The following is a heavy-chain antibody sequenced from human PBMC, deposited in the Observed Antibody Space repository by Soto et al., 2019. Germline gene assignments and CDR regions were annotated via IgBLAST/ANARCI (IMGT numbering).Heavy chain of an antibody. CDR2: IYSGGST. D-gene: IGHD3-22*01. J-gene: IGHJ4*02. CDR1: GFTVSGNY. CDR3: ARDGNDYDVSGYYPLVY. V-gene: IGHV3-66*01. Sequence: EVQLVESGGGLVQPGGSLRLSCAASGFTVSGNYRSWVRQAPGKGLEWVSLIYSGGSTYYADSVRDRFTISRDNSHNTLFLQMTRLRAEDTAVYYCARDGNDYDVSGYYPLVYWGQGTLVTVSS.